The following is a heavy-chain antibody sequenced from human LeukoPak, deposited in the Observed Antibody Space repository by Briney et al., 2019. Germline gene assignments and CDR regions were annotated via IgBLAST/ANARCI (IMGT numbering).Heavy chain of an antibody. CDR2: ISSSSSYI. V-gene: IGHV3-21*01. CDR1: GFTFSSYA. CDR3: ARGKSRAFDI. J-gene: IGHJ3*02. Sequence: PGGSLRLSCAASGFTFSSYAMSWVRQAPGKGLEWVSSISSSSSYIYYADSVKGRFTISRDNAKNSLYLQMNSLRAEDTAVYYCARGKSRAFDIWGQGTMVIVSS.